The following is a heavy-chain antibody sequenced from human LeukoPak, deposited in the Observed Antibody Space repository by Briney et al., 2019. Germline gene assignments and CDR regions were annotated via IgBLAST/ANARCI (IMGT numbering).Heavy chain of an antibody. Sequence: PGGSLRLSCAVSGLTFSNYWMHWVRQAPGMGLVWVSRISNDGTSTSYADSVKGRFTISRDNSKNTLYLQMNSLGAEDTAVYYCAKEMGHSPHSSGTYWSDGGVGLDYWGQGTLVTVSS. V-gene: IGHV3-74*01. CDR2: ISNDGTST. CDR1: GLTFSNYW. CDR3: AKEMGHSPHSSGTYWSDGGVGLDY. D-gene: IGHD3-10*01. J-gene: IGHJ4*02.